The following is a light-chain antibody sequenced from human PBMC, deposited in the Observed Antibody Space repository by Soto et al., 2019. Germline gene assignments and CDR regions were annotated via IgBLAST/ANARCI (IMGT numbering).Light chain of an antibody. CDR1: SSDVGGYNY. J-gene: IGLJ1*01. CDR3: CSYAGSYTYV. CDR2: DVS. V-gene: IGLV2-11*01. Sequence: QSVLPQPRSVSGSPGQSVTISCTGTSSDVGGYNYVSWYQQHPGKAPKLMIYDVSKRPSGVPDRFSGSKSGNTASLTISGLQAEDEADYYCCSYAGSYTYVFGTGTKATVL.